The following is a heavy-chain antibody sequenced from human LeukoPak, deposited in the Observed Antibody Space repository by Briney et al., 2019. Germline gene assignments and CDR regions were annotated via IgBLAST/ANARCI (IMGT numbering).Heavy chain of an antibody. CDR2: IYSGGST. CDR3: ARAPRDGYNSDYFDY. Sequence: GGSLRLSCAASGFTFSSYAMSWVRQAPGKGLEWVSVIYSGGSTYYADSVKGRFTISRDNSKNTLYLQMNSLRAEDTAVYYCARAPRDGYNSDYFDYWGQGTLVTVSS. D-gene: IGHD5-24*01. J-gene: IGHJ4*02. CDR1: GFTFSSYA. V-gene: IGHV3-66*02.